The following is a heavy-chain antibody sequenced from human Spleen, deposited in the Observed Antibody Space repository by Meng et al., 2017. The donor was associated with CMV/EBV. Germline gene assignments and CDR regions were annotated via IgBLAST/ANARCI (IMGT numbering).Heavy chain of an antibody. V-gene: IGHV4-38-2*02. J-gene: IGHJ4*02. Sequence: SETLSLTCTVSGYSIGRGYSWGWIRQPPGKGLEWIGSIYHSRTTYYNPSHKSRVTITVYTSKNQFSLKLSSVTAADTALYYCARHSTSVLRFLGRLFSPSFDYWGQGTLVTVSS. CDR1: GYSIGRGYS. D-gene: IGHD3-3*01. CDR3: ARHSTSVLRFLGRLFSPSFDY. CDR2: IYHSRTT.